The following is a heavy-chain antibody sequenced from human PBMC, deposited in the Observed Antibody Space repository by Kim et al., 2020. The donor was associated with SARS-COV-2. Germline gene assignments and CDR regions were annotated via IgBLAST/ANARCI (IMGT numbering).Heavy chain of an antibody. J-gene: IGHJ4*02. CDR3: AFGVGGSYGPLDY. D-gene: IGHD1-26*01. Sequence: PGSGKGRFTISRENAKNSLYLQMNGLRAGDTAVYYCAFGVGGSYGPLDYWGQGTLVTVSS. V-gene: IGHV3-13*01.